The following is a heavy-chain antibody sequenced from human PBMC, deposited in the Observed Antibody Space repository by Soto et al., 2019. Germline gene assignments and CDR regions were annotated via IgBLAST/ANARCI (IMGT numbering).Heavy chain of an antibody. CDR2: INYSGRT. CDR3: ARHFGNYGDWAFDF. J-gene: IGHJ4*02. CDR1: CGSISDSSHY. V-gene: IGHV4-39*01. D-gene: IGHD4-17*01. Sequence: TSETLSLTCTVSCGSISDSSHYWAWIRHRPGKGLEWIATINYSGRTYYNPSLRSRVTISVDTSRDQFSLNLNSVTAADTAVYYCARHFGNYGDWAFDFWGQGTLVTVSS.